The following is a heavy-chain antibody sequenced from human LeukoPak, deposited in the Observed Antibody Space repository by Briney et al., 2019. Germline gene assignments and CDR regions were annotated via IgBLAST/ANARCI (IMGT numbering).Heavy chain of an antibody. J-gene: IGHJ4*02. Sequence: SETLSLTCTVPGGSISSSSYYWGWIRQPPGKGLEWIGSIYYSGSTYYNPSLKSRVTISVDTSKNQFSLKLSSVTAADTAVYYCASLRTGDFDYWGQGALVTVSS. CDR3: ASLRTGDFDY. CDR2: IYYSGST. D-gene: IGHD3-10*01. V-gene: IGHV4-39*01. CDR1: GGSISSSSYY.